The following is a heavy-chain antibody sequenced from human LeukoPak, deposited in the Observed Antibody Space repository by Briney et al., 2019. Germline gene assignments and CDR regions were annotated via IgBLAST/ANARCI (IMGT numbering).Heavy chain of an antibody. CDR1: GFTFGDYA. Sequence: PGRSLRLSCTASGFTFGDYAMSWVRQAPGKGLEWVGFIRSKAYGGTTEYAASVKGRFTISRDDSKSIAYLQMNSLKTEDTAVYYCTRDNYSSGLYYIDYWGQGILVTVSS. CDR3: TRDNYSSGLYYIDY. J-gene: IGHJ4*02. V-gene: IGHV3-49*04. CDR2: IRSKAYGGTT. D-gene: IGHD6-19*01.